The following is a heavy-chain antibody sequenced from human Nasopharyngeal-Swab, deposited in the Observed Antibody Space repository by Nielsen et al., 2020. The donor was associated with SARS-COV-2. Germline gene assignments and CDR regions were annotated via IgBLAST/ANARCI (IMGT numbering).Heavy chain of an antibody. Sequence: GGSLRLSCAASGFTFSSYSMDWVRQAPGKGLEWVSSISGDSSNIYYADSVQGRFTISRDNAKNSLYLQMTSLRAEDTALYYCARDRFGNSSNTLDYWGQGTLVTVSS. V-gene: IGHV3-21*01. D-gene: IGHD4-23*01. CDR2: ISGDSSNI. CDR1: GFTFSSYS. J-gene: IGHJ4*02. CDR3: ARDRFGNSSNTLDY.